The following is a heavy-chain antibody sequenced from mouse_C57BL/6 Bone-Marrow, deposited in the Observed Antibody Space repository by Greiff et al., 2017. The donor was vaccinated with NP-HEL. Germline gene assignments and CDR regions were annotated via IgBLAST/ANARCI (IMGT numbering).Heavy chain of an antibody. J-gene: IGHJ4*01. Sequence: EVQVAESGGGLVQPKGSLKLSCAASGFTFNTYAMHWVRQAPGKGLEWVARIRSKSSNYATYYADSVKDRFTISRDDSQSMLYLQMNNLKTEDTAMYYCVRRGDYYGSSYYYAMDYWGQGTSVTVSS. CDR2: IRSKSSNYAT. V-gene: IGHV10-3*01. CDR3: VRRGDYYGSSYYYAMDY. CDR1: GFTFNTYA. D-gene: IGHD1-1*01.